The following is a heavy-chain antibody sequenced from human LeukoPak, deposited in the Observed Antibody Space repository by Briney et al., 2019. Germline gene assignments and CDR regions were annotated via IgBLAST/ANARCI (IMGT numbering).Heavy chain of an antibody. V-gene: IGHV3-74*01. Sequence: GGSLRLSCAASGFTFSNYWMHWVRQAPGKGLVWVSRINSDGISTGYADSVKGRFTVSRDNAKKTLYLQMNSLRAEDTAVYYCARDFGSGWYGYFQHWGQGTLVTVSS. CDR2: INSDGIST. CDR3: ARDFGSGWYGYFQH. J-gene: IGHJ1*01. D-gene: IGHD6-19*01. CDR1: GFTFSNYW.